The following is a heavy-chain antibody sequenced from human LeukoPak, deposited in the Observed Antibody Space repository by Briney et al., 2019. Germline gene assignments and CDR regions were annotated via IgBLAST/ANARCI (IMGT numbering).Heavy chain of an antibody. V-gene: IGHV1-2*02. J-gene: IGHJ3*02. CDR1: GGTFSSYA. CDR2: INPNSGGT. CDR3: AREMATTRDAFDI. Sequence: ASVKVSCKASGGTFSSYAISWVRQAPGQGLEWMGWINPNSGGTNYAQKFQGRVTMTRDTSTSTAYMELSRLRSDDTAVYYCAREMATTRDAFDIWGQGTMVTVSS. D-gene: IGHD5-24*01.